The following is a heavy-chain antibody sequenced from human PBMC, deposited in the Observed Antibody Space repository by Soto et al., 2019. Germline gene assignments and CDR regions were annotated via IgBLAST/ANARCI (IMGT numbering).Heavy chain of an antibody. J-gene: IGHJ1*01. CDR2: ISGGGSTT. CDR1: GFTFSSYA. V-gene: IGHV3-23*01. D-gene: IGHD6-13*01. CDR3: ARDQAAGGTISRYFQD. Sequence: GGPLRLSCEASGFTFSSYAMSWVRQAPGKGLEWVSGISGGGSTTYYADSVKGRFTISRDNSKNTLYLQVNSLRAEDTAVYYCARDQAAGGTISRYFQDWGQGTLVTVSS.